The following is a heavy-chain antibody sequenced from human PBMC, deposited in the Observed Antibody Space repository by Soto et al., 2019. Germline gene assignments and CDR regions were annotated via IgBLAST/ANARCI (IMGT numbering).Heavy chain of an antibody. J-gene: IGHJ5*02. CDR3: VRDGTKTLRDWFDP. CDR1: GASTSGYY. CDR2: IYATGTT. D-gene: IGHD1-1*01. Sequence: SETLSLTCTVSGASTSGYYWSWIRKSAGKGLEWIGRIYATGTTDYNPSLKSRVMMSVDTSKKQFSLKLRSVTAADTAVYYCVRDGTKTLRDWFDPWGQGISVTVSS. V-gene: IGHV4-4*07.